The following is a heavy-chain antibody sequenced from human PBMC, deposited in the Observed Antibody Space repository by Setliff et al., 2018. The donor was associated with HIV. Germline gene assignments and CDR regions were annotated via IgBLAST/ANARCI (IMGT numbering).Heavy chain of an antibody. Sequence: SVKVSCKPSGGTLRSFSSWTLSWVRQVPGQGLEWMGGIIPMFGTAKYAQKFQGRVTITADESTTTAYMELNRLRSDDTAVYYCARGGTYYYTSGNYMSLTNNYFDPWGQGTLVTVSS. CDR1: GGTLRSFSSWT. V-gene: IGHV1-69*13. J-gene: IGHJ5*02. D-gene: IGHD3-10*01. CDR2: IIPMFGTA. CDR3: ARGGTYYYTSGNYMSLTNNYFDP.